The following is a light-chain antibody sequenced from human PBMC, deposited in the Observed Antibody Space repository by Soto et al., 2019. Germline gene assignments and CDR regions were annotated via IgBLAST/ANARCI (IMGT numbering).Light chain of an antibody. CDR3: CSYAGSYTLLYV. CDR1: SSDVGGYNY. Sequence: QSALTQPRSVSGSPGQSVTISCTGTSSDVGGYNYVSWYQQHPGKAPKLMIYDVSKRPSGVPDRFSGSKSGNTASLTISGLQAEDEADYYCCSYAGSYTLLYVCGTGTKLTVL. V-gene: IGLV2-11*01. J-gene: IGLJ1*01. CDR2: DVS.